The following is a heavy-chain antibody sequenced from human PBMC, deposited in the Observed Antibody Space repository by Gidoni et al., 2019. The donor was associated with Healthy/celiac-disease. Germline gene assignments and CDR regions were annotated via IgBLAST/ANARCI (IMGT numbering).Heavy chain of an antibody. J-gene: IGHJ3*02. Sequence: QVQLVESGGGVVQPGRSLRLSCAASGFTFSSYGMHWVRQAPGKGLEWVAVISYDGSNKYYADSVKGRFTISRDNSKNTLYLQMNSLRAENTAVYYCAKDPPLGFGGVIVIRDAFDIWGQGTMVTVSS. CDR1: GFTFSSYG. D-gene: IGHD3-16*02. CDR2: ISYDGSNK. V-gene: IGHV3-30*18. CDR3: AKDPPLGFGGVIVIRDAFDI.